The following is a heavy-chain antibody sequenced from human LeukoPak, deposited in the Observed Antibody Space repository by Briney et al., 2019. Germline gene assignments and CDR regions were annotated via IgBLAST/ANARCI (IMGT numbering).Heavy chain of an antibody. CDR2: IYVTGT. J-gene: IGHJ6*03. CDR3: ARHIGGGIEDMGV. Sequence: PSETLSLTCTVSGGSIGTYYWSWIRRSPGKGLEWIGYIYVTGTRYNPYLQSRVTISVDRSRNQFFLKMSSVTAADTAVYYCARHIGGGIEDMGVWGKGTKVIVSS. CDR1: GGSIGTYY. D-gene: IGHD3-16*02. V-gene: IGHV4-59*08.